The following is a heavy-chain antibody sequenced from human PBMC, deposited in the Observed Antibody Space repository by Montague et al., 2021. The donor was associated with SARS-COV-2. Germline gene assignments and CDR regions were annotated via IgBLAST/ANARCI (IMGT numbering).Heavy chain of an antibody. D-gene: IGHD2-2*01. CDR2: GIHNGKT. CDR1: GASFSGYH. CDR3: AKGSHIYVTRGLPAGWFDP. V-gene: IGHV4-34*01. J-gene: IGHJ5*02. Sequence: SETLSLTCAVYGASFSGYHCTWIRQSPGRGMEWIGEGIHNGKTSYNPSLQVRLTMSVATYKKQFSLRLSSVTAADTAVYVCAKGSHIYVTRGLPAGWFDPWGQGTLVTVSS.